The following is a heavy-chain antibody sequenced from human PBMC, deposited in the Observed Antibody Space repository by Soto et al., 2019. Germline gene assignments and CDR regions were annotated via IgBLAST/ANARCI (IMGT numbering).Heavy chain of an antibody. CDR2: IIPVFGTP. CDR3: ARGDATKIVVTTYYAMDV. D-gene: IGHD3-22*01. V-gene: IGHV1-69*12. J-gene: IGHJ6*02. CDR1: GGSLSNYG. Sequence: QVQLVQSGAEVKKPGSSVKVSCKASGGSLSNYGISWVRQAPGQGLEWKGAIIPVFGTPNYAQKFQDRVTITADEPTTTVYMEVSRLTSEDTAVYYCARGDATKIVVTTYYAMDVWGQRTTVTVSS.